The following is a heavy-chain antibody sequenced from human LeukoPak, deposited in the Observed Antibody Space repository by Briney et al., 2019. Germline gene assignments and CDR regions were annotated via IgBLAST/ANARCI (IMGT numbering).Heavy chain of an antibody. J-gene: IGHJ3*02. CDR1: GGSFRGCY. CDR2: MNHSGST. D-gene: IGHD3-3*01. CDR3: ARVTSLSITIFIPQRSHRAFDI. Sequence: PSETLSLTCAVYGGSFRGCYWSWIRQPPGKGLELIGEMNHSGSTNYNPSLKSRVTISVDTSKHQFSLKLSSVTAADTAVYYCARVTSLSITIFIPQRSHRAFDIWGQGTMVTVSS. V-gene: IGHV4-34*01.